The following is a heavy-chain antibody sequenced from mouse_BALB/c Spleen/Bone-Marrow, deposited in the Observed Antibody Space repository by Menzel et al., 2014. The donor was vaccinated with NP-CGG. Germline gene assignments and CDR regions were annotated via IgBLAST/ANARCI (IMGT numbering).Heavy chain of an antibody. V-gene: IGHV1-18*01. Sequence: DVKLQESGPELVKPGASMKISCKASGYSFTDYTMNWVRQSHGKNLEWIGLINPYNGGSTYNQKFKGTATLTVDRSSSTAYMELHSLTSDDSAVYYCARDGYGRYFDVWGAGTTVTVSS. CDR2: INPYNGGS. J-gene: IGHJ1*01. D-gene: IGHD2-2*01. CDR3: ARDGYGRYFDV. CDR1: GYSFTDYT.